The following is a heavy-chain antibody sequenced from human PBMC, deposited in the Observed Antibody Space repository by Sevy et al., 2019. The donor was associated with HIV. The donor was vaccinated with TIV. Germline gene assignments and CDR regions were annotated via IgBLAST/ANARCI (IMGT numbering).Heavy chain of an antibody. CDR2: IYTSGST. D-gene: IGHD3-22*01. J-gene: IGHJ4*02. CDR3: ARSYPYYYDSSGYSYYFDY. CDR1: GGSISSYY. Sequence: SETLSLTCTVSGGSISSYYWSWIRQPAGKGLEWIGRIYTSGSTNYNPSLKSRVTMSVDTSKNQFSLKLSSVTAADTAGYYCARSYPYYYDSSGYSYYFDYWGQGTLVTVSS. V-gene: IGHV4-4*07.